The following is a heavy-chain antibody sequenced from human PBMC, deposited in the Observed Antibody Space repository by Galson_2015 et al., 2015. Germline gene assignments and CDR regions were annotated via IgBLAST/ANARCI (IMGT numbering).Heavy chain of an antibody. CDR1: GYTFTGYY. J-gene: IGHJ3*02. Sequence: SVKVSCKASGYTFTGYYMHWVRQAPGQGLEWMGWINPNSGGTNYAQKFQGWVTMTRDTSISTAYMELSRLRSDDTAVYYCARVYCSSTSCYFGAFDIWGQGTMVTVSS. CDR2: INPNSGGT. CDR3: ARVYCSSTSCYFGAFDI. D-gene: IGHD2-2*01. V-gene: IGHV1-2*04.